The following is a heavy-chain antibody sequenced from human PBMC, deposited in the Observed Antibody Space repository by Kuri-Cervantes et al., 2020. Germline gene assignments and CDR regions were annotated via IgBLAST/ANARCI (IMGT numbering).Heavy chain of an antibody. CDR1: GLIFGSYG. D-gene: IGHD5-18*01. J-gene: IGHJ4*02. CDR3: VRMVHSYGFWDY. CDR2: IKQDGSEK. Sequence: GGSLRLSCAASGLIFGSYGMHWVRQAPGKGLEWVANIKQDGSEKYYVDSVKGRFTISRDNAKNSLSLEMNSLRVEDTAVYYCVRMVHSYGFWDYWGQGTLVTVSS. V-gene: IGHV3-7*01.